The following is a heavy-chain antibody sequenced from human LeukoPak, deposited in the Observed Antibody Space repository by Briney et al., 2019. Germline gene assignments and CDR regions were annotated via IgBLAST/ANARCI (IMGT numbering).Heavy chain of an antibody. CDR2: ISWNSGSI. J-gene: IGHJ4*02. V-gene: IGHV3-9*01. CDR1: GFTFDDYA. CDR3: AKDIFTGIAAAGAIDY. D-gene: IGHD6-13*01. Sequence: PGRSQRLSCAASGFTFDDYAMHWVRQAPGKGLEWVPGISWNSGSIGYADSVKGRFTISRDNAKNSLYLQMNSLRAEDTALYYCAKDIFTGIAAAGAIDYWGQGTLVTVSS.